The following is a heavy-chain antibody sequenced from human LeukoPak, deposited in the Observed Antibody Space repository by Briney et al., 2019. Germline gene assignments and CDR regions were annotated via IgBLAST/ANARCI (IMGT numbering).Heavy chain of an antibody. CDR3: AIFPLNYAEYYFDY. V-gene: IGHV4-59*08. D-gene: IGHD2-2*01. CDR1: GGSISSYY. J-gene: IGHJ4*02. Sequence: SETPSLTCTVSGGSISSYYWSWIRQSPGKGLEWIGYIYYRGSTSYSPSLKSRVTISVDTSKNQFSLKLRTVTAADTAVYYCAIFPLNYAEYYFDYWGQGILVTVSS. CDR2: IYYRGST.